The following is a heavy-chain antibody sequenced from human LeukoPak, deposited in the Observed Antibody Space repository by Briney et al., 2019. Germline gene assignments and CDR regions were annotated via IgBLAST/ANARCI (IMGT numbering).Heavy chain of an antibody. Sequence: SATLSLTCTVSGASITSYYWIWIRQPPGKGLEWIGYIYNTGSTSYNPSLKSRVTISEDTSKNQFSLKLSSVTAADTAVYYCARGGDYDFWSGYSNYYYMDVWGKGTTVTVSS. CDR2: IYNTGST. V-gene: IGHV4-59*01. CDR1: GASITSYY. J-gene: IGHJ6*03. CDR3: ARGGDYDFWSGYSNYYYMDV. D-gene: IGHD3-3*01.